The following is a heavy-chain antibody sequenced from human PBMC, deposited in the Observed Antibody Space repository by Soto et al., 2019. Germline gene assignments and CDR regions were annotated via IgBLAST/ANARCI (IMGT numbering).Heavy chain of an antibody. D-gene: IGHD3-22*01. J-gene: IGHJ5*02. Sequence: QLQLQESGSGLVKPSQTLSLTCAVSGGSISSGGFSLSWIRPPPGRGLEWIGYIYHNGNTYYNPSLKSRVTISVDRSKNQFSLKVTSVPAADKAVYYCASRTTHDSVGYYKADWFDPWGQGTLVTVSS. CDR2: IYHNGNT. CDR1: GGSISSGGFS. CDR3: ASRTTHDSVGYYKADWFDP. V-gene: IGHV4-30-2*01.